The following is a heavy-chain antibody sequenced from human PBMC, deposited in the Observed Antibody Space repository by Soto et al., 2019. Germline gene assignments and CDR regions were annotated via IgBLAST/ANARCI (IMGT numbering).Heavy chain of an antibody. V-gene: IGHV3-7*04. CDR3: ARFYYDSSGYLPSPYYYYYGMDV. D-gene: IGHD3-22*01. Sequence: TGGSLRLSCAASGFTFSSYWRSWVRQAPGKGLEWVANIKQDGSEKYYVDSVKGRFTISRDNAKNSLYLQMNSLRAEDTAVYYCARFYYDSSGYLPSPYYYYYGMDVWGQGTTVTVSS. CDR2: IKQDGSEK. CDR1: GFTFSSYW. J-gene: IGHJ6*02.